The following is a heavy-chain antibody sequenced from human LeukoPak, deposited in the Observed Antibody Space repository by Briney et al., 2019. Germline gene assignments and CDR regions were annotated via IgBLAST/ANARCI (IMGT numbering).Heavy chain of an antibody. CDR1: GGSISNYY. V-gene: IGHV4-59*12. CDR2: VFYSGST. J-gene: IGHJ4*02. CDR3: AGDRSGWPDEFDY. D-gene: IGHD6-19*01. Sequence: PSETLSLTCTVSGGSISNYYWSWIRQPPGKGLEWIGYVFYSGSTNYNPSLRSRVTISVDTSKNLFSLKLSSVTAADTAVYYCAGDRSGWPDEFDYWGQGTLVTVSS.